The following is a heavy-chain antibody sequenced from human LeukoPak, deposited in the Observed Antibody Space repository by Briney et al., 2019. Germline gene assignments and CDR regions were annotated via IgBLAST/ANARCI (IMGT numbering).Heavy chain of an antibody. CDR1: GGTFSSYA. Sequence: SVKVSCKASGGTFSSYAISWVRQAPGQGLEWMGGTIPIFGTANYAQKFQGRVTITADKSTSTAYMELSSLRSEDTAVYYCARGKYYDFWSGYHAVYNWFDPWGQGTLVTVSS. D-gene: IGHD3-3*01. CDR3: ARGKYYDFWSGYHAVYNWFDP. V-gene: IGHV1-69*06. J-gene: IGHJ5*02. CDR2: TIPIFGTA.